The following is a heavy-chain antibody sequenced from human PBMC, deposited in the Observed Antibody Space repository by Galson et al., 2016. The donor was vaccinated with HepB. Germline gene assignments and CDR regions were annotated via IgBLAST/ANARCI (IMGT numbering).Heavy chain of an antibody. CDR1: GFTFTDYW. J-gene: IGHJ6*02. CDR2: ISPDGTTA. D-gene: IGHD2-15*01. CDR3: TRGGGCPGPACASNYYGMDV. V-gene: IGHV3-74*01. Sequence: SLRLSCAASGFTFTDYWLIWVRQAPGKGPVWVSRISPDGTTADYADSVRGRFIVSRDNAKNMVNVQLNSLRADDTALYYCTRGGGCPGPACASNYYGMDVWGQGTMVTVSS.